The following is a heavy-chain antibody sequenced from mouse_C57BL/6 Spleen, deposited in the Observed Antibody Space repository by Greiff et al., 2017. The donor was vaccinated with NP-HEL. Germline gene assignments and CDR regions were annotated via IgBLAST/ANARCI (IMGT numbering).Heavy chain of an antibody. V-gene: IGHV5-9*01. CDR3: ARPIYYYGSSAWFAY. CDR1: GFTFSSYT. D-gene: IGHD1-1*01. CDR2: ISGGGGNT. Sequence: EVHLVESGGGLVKPGGSLKLSCAASGFTFSSYTMSWVRQTPEKRLEWVATISGGGGNTYYPDSVKGRFTISRDNAKNTLYLQMSSLRYEDTALYYCARPIYYYGSSAWFAYWGQGTLVTVSA. J-gene: IGHJ3*01.